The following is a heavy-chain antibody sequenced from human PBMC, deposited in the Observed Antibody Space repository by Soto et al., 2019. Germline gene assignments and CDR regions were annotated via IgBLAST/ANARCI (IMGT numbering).Heavy chain of an antibody. J-gene: IGHJ4*02. D-gene: IGHD1-20*01. CDR3: ARDQGNNWDLDY. CDR2: VNNNSGII. V-gene: IGHV3-48*01. Sequence: EVQLVEAGGGLVQPGGSLRLSCAASGFTLIKYPMNWVRQVPGKGLGWVSYVNNNSGIIDYADSVKGRFTISRDNAKNSLYLQTNSLRVEDTAVYYCARDQGNNWDLDYWGQGPLVTVSS. CDR1: GFTLIKYP.